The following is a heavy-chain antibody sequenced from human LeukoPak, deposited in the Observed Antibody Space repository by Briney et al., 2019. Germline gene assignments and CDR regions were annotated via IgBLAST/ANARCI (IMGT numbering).Heavy chain of an antibody. J-gene: IGHJ4*02. Sequence: ASVKVSCKASGYTFTGYYMHWVRQAPGQGLEWMGWINPNSGGTNYAQKFQGRVTMTRDTSISTAYMELSRLRSDDTAVYYCARVPVLRFLEWLYKARHPLDYWGQGTLVTVSS. CDR2: INPNSGGT. CDR1: GYTFTGYY. CDR3: ARVPVLRFLEWLYKARHPLDY. D-gene: IGHD3-3*01. V-gene: IGHV1-2*02.